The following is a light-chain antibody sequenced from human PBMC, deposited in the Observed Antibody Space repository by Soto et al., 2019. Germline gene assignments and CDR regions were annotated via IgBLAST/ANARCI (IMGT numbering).Light chain of an antibody. CDR3: SSYSISTAYL. Sequence: QSVLTQPASVSGSPGQSITISCTGTSSDVGGYDYVSWYQHYPGKAPKLIIFEVNNRASGVSIRFSGSKTGNTASLTISGLQAEDEADYYCSSYSISTAYLFGTGTKLTVL. J-gene: IGLJ1*01. V-gene: IGLV2-14*01. CDR2: EVN. CDR1: SSDVGGYDY.